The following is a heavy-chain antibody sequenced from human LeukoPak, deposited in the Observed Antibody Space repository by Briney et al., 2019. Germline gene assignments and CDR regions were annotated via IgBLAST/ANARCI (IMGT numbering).Heavy chain of an antibody. CDR1: SFTLSTFA. Sequence: GGSLRLSCTVSSFTLSTFAMSWVRQAPGKGLEWVAGISGSGDTTYYAESVKGRFTFSRDNSRTTLYLQMNRLRAEDTAIYYCAKDYSSSFWGQGTLVTVSS. J-gene: IGHJ4*02. V-gene: IGHV3-23*01. CDR2: ISGSGDTT. D-gene: IGHD6-6*01. CDR3: AKDYSSSF.